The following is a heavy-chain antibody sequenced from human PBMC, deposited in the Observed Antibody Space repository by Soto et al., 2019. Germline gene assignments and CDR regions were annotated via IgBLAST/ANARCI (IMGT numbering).Heavy chain of an antibody. D-gene: IGHD3-22*01. CDR1: GFTFSSYG. CDR3: AKAGYYDSSGYRGYYYGMDV. Sequence: GGSLRLSCAASGFTFSSYGMHWVRQAPGKGLEWVAVISYDGGSTYYADSVKGRFTISRDNSKNSLYLQMNSLRTEDTALYYCAKAGYYDSSGYRGYYYGMDVWGQGTTVTVSS. CDR2: ISYDGGST. J-gene: IGHJ6*02. V-gene: IGHV3-30*18.